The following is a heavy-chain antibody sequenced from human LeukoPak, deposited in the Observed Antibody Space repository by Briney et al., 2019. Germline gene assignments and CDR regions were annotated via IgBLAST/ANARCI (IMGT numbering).Heavy chain of an antibody. V-gene: IGHV3-21*06. J-gene: IGHJ4*02. D-gene: IGHD2-8*01. Sequence: GGSLRLSCAASGFTFSNTNMNWVSQAPGKGLKWVSFISASSNYIYYADSVKGRFTISRDNAQNSLYLQMNSLRAEDTAVYFCARVVNGYVDYWGQGTLVTVSS. CDR3: ARVVNGYVDY. CDR1: GFTFSNTN. CDR2: ISASSNYI.